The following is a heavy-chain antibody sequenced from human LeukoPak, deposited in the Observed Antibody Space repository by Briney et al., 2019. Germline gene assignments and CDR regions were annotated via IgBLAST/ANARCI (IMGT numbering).Heavy chain of an antibody. CDR2: INPNSGGT. Sequence: ASVKVSCKASGYTFTGYYMHWVRQAPGQGLKWMGWINPNSGGTNYAQKFQGRVTMTRDTSISTAYMELSRLRSDDTAVYYCARLGVESSGWYRGSDYWGQGTLVTVSS. D-gene: IGHD6-19*01. CDR1: GYTFTGYY. V-gene: IGHV1-2*02. CDR3: ARLGVESSGWYRGSDY. J-gene: IGHJ4*02.